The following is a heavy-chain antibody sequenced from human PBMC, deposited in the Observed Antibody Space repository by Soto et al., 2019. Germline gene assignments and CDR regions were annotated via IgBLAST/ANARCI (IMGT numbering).Heavy chain of an antibody. D-gene: IGHD3-3*01. CDR3: AXDIISREFWRGYFWFDP. V-gene: IGHV1-69*13. Sequence: SVKVSCKASGGTFSSYAISWVRQAPGQGLEWMGGIIPIFGTANYAQKFQGRVTITADESTSTAYMELSSLRSEDTAVYYCAXDIISREFWRGYFWFDPWGQGTLVTVSS. J-gene: IGHJ5*02. CDR1: GGTFSSYA. CDR2: IIPIFGTA.